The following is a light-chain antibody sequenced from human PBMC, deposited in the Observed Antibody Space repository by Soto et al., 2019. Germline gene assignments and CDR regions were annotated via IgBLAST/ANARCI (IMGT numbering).Light chain of an antibody. V-gene: IGKV1-5*03. Sequence: DIQMTQSPSTLSASVGDRVSITCRASQSLNSWLAWYQQKPGKAPKLLIYKTSTLESVVPSRFSGSGSGTEFTLTISNLEPDDLASYYCQQYNTYSFGQGTKLEIK. CDR3: QQYNTYS. CDR1: QSLNSW. CDR2: KTS. J-gene: IGKJ2*01.